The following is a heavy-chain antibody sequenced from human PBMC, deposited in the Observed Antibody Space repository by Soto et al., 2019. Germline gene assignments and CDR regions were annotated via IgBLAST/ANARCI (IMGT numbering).Heavy chain of an antibody. CDR3: ATANWSHHYFDP. CDR1: GGSFSGYY. CDR2: INHSGST. V-gene: IGHV4-34*01. Sequence: PETLSLTCALYGGSFSGYYWSWLRQPPGKGLEWIGEINHSGSTNYNPSLKSRVTISVDTSKNQFSLKVTSVTAADTAVCYCATANWSHHYFDPWGQGTLVTVSS. D-gene: IGHD1-1*01. J-gene: IGHJ5*02.